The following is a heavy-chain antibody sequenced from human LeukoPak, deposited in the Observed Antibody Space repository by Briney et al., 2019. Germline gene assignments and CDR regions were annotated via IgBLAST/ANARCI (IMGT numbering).Heavy chain of an antibody. CDR1: GFTVSSNY. J-gene: IGHJ6*02. CDR3: ARGGGLDV. CDR2: INHNGNVN. Sequence: GGSLRLSCAASGFTVSSNYMNWARQAPGKGLEWVASINHNGNVNYYVDSVKGRFTISRDNAKNSLYLQMSNLRAEDTAVYFCARGGGLDVWGQGATVTVSS. V-gene: IGHV3-7*03. D-gene: IGHD3-16*01.